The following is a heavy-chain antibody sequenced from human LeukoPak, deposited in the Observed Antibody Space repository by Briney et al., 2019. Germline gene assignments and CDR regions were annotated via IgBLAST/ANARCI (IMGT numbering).Heavy chain of an antibody. CDR1: GGTFSSYA. D-gene: IGHD3-3*01. CDR2: IIPIFGTA. Sequence: ASVKVSCKASGGTFSSYAISWVRQAPGQGLEWMGGIIPIFGTANYAQKFQGRVTITTDESTSTAYMELSSLRSEDTAVYYCARVVGTIFGVVNGWFDPWGQGTLVTVSS. CDR3: ARVVGTIFGVVNGWFDP. V-gene: IGHV1-69*05. J-gene: IGHJ5*02.